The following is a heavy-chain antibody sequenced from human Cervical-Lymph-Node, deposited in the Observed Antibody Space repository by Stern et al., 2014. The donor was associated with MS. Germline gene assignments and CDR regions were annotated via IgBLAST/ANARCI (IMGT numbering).Heavy chain of an antibody. Sequence: QLVQSGPEVKKPGSSVKVSCKASGGSFKTYAITWVRQAPGQGPEWMGGTIPMFASTNIAQRFQGRVTITADESTNTAYMEMRSLRTEDTAVYYCARDRNGDGVMAYWGQGTLVTVSS. J-gene: IGHJ4*02. CDR1: GGSFKTYA. D-gene: IGHD3-16*01. CDR2: TIPMFAST. V-gene: IGHV1-69*01. CDR3: ARDRNGDGVMAY.